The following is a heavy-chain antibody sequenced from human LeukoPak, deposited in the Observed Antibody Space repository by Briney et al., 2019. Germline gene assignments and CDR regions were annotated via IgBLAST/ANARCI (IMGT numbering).Heavy chain of an antibody. CDR1: GYSFTSYW. D-gene: IGHD3-10*01. Sequence: GESPKISCKGSGYSFTSYWIGWVRQMPGKGLEWMGIIYPGDSDTRYSPSFQGQVTISADKSISTAYLQWSSLKASDTAMYYSARLPLYGSGKTWADYWGQGTLVTVSS. CDR3: ARLPLYGSGKTWADY. CDR2: IYPGDSDT. J-gene: IGHJ4*02. V-gene: IGHV5-51*01.